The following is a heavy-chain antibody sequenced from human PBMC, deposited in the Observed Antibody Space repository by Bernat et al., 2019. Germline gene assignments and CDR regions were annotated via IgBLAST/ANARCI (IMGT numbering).Heavy chain of an antibody. CDR2: INAGNGNT. Sequence: QVQRVQSGAAVKKPGASVKGSCKASRYTFTSYAMHWVRQAPGQRLEWMGWINAGNGNTKYSQKFQGRVTITRDTSASTAYMELRSLRSEDTAVYYCARAEYYDSSGAYSPTGGWYVDLWGRGTLVTVSS. CDR1: RYTFTSYA. CDR3: ARAEYYDSSGAYSPTGGWYVDL. V-gene: IGHV1-3*01. J-gene: IGHJ2*01. D-gene: IGHD3-22*01.